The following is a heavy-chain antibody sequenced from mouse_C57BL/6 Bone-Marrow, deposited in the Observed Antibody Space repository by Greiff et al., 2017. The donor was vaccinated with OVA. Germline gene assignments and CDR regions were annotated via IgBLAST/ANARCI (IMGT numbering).Heavy chain of an antibody. D-gene: IGHD1-1*01. J-gene: IGHJ2*01. CDR3: TAQLLREGGY. Sequence: EVQLQQSGGGLVQPGGSMKLSCVASGFTFSNYWMNWVRQSPEKGLEWVAQIRLKSDNYATHYAESVKGRFTISRDDSKSSVYLQMNNLRAEDTGIYYCTAQLLREGGYWGQGTTLTVSS. V-gene: IGHV6-3*01. CDR2: IRLKSDNYAT. CDR1: GFTFSNYW.